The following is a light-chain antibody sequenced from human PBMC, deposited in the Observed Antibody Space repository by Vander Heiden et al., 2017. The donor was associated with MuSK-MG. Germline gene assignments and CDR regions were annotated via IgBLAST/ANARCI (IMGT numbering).Light chain of an antibody. CDR1: SSDVGSYNL. V-gene: IGLV2-23*02. CDR3: CSYAGSSTYVV. J-gene: IGLJ2*01. Sequence: SALTPPASVSGSPGQSITISCTGTSSDVGSYNLVCWYQHHPGKAPNLMIYEVSTRPSGVSNRFSGSKSGTTASLTIAGLQAEDEADYYCCSYAGSSTYVVFGGGTKLTVL. CDR2: EVS.